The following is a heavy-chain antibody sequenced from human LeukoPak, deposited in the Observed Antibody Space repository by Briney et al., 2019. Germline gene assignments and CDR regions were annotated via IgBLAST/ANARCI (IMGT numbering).Heavy chain of an antibody. CDR3: ASLRERSYYARGFDY. J-gene: IGHJ4*02. CDR2: IYYSGST. Sequence: MASETLSLTCTVSGGSISSSSYYWGWIRQPPGKGLEWIGSIYYSGSTYYNPSLKSRVTISVDTSKNQFSLKLSSVTAADTAVYYCASLRERSYYARGFDYWGQGTLVTVSS. D-gene: IGHD3-3*01. CDR1: GGSISSSSYY. V-gene: IGHV4-39*01.